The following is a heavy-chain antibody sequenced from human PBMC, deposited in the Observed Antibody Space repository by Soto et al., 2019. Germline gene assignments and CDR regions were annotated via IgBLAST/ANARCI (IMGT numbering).Heavy chain of an antibody. CDR1: GFTFTRYS. V-gene: IGHV3-21*06. Sequence: ASVKVSCAASGFTFTRYSMNWVRQAPGKGLEWVSSISSTTNYIYYGDSMKGRFTIPRDNAKNSLYLEMNSLRAEDTAVYYCARESEDLTSNFDYWGQGTLVTVSS. CDR2: ISSTTNYI. CDR3: ARESEDLTSNFDY. J-gene: IGHJ4*02.